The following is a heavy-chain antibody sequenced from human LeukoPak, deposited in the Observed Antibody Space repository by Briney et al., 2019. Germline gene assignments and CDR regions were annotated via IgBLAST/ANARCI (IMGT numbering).Heavy chain of an antibody. CDR2: IWYDGSNK. CDR3: AREAALVGWGLSY. J-gene: IGHJ4*02. CDR1: GFTFSSYS. V-gene: IGHV3-33*01. D-gene: IGHD2-15*01. Sequence: GGSLRLSCAASGFTFSSYSMHWVRQAPGKGLEWVAVIWYDGSNKYYADSVKGRFTISRDNSKNTLYLQMNSLRAEDTAVYYCAREAALVGWGLSYWGQGTLVTVSS.